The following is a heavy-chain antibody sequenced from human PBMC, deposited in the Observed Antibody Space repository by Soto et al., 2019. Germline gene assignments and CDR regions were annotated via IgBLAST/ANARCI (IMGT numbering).Heavy chain of an antibody. J-gene: IGHJ4*02. V-gene: IGHV3-23*04. D-gene: IGHD6-19*01. Sequence: EVQLVESGGDLVEPGGSLRLSCVVSGFTFSSYAMSWVRQAPGKGLEWVSAISGSGGSTYYADSVKGRFTISRDNSKNTLYLQMNSLRAEDTAVYYCAKGGRGAVAGLFDYWGQGTLVTVSS. CDR1: GFTFSSYA. CDR3: AKGGRGAVAGLFDY. CDR2: ISGSGGST.